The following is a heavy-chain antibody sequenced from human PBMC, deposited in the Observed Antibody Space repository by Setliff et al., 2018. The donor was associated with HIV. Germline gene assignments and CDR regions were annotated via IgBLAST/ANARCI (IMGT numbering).Heavy chain of an antibody. Sequence: ASVKVSCKASGYIFTNYGITWVRQAPGQGLEWMGWISADNGNTNYAQKLQGRVTMTTDTSTSTADMELRSLRSDDTAVYYCARVPGARPYYYYYMDVWGKGTTLTVSS. CDR3: ARVPGARPYYYYYMDV. D-gene: IGHD3-10*01. CDR2: ISADNGNT. CDR1: GYIFTNYG. J-gene: IGHJ6*03. V-gene: IGHV1-18*01.